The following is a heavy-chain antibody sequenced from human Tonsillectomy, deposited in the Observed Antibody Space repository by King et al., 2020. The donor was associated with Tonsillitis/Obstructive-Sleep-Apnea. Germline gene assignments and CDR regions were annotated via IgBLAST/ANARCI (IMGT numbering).Heavy chain of an antibody. CDR3: AKDTQPLLYLAVDYYYIDV. D-gene: IGHD2-2*02. J-gene: IGHJ6*03. CDR2: ISWDGGST. CDR1: GFTFDDYA. V-gene: IGHV3-43*02. Sequence: VQLVESGGGVVQPGGSLRLSCAASGFTFDDYAMHWVRQAPGKGLEWVALISWDGGSTYYADSVKGRFTISRDNYKNSLYLQMNSLRTEDNAFYYCAKDTQPLLYLAVDYYYIDVWGKGTTVTVSS.